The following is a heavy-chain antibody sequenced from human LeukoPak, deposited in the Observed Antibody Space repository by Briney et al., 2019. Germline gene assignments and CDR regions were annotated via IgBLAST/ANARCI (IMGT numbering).Heavy chain of an antibody. D-gene: IGHD6-13*01. J-gene: IGHJ2*01. CDR2: TYYRSKWFN. CDR1: GDSVSSNSAT. V-gene: IGHV6-1*01. CDR3: ARGNKGSRPYWYFDL. Sequence: SQTLSLTCAISGDSVSSNSATWNWIRQSPSRGLKWLGRTYYRSKWFNDYAVSVKSRITINPDTSKNQFSLQLDSVSPEDTAVYYCARGNKGSRPYWYFDLWGRGTLVTVSS.